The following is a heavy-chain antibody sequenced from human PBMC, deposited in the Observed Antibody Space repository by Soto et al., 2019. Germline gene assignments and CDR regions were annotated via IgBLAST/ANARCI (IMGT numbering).Heavy chain of an antibody. CDR2: ITWDGADV. V-gene: IGHV3-9*01. Sequence: EVQLVESGGGLVQPGGSLRLSCAASGFTFHDYVMLWVRQAPGKGLEWVSAITWDGADVNYADSVKCRFTISRDNAKNSWYMQMSSLRPEDTALYYCAKGRTRPATSPKGLQNWGQGTLVTVSS. CDR3: AKGRTRPATSPKGLQN. CDR1: GFTFHDYV. J-gene: IGHJ1*01. D-gene: IGHD1-1*01.